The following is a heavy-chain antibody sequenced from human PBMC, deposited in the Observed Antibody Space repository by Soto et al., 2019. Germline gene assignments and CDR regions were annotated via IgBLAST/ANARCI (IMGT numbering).Heavy chain of an antibody. CDR2: IYYSGGT. Sequence: SETLSLTCTVAGGSISSGGYYWSWIRQHPGKGLEWIGYIYYSGGTYYNPSLKSRVTISVDTSKNQFSLKLSSVTAADTAMYYCARGGYYFYYGMDVWGQGTTVTVSS. CDR3: ARGGYYFYYGMDV. V-gene: IGHV4-31*03. CDR1: GGSISSGGYY. D-gene: IGHD3-16*01. J-gene: IGHJ6*02.